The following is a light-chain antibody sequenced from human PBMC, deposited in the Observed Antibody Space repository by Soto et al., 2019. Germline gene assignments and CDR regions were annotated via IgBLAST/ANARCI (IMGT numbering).Light chain of an antibody. Sequence: QSVLTQPPSVSGAPGQRVTISCTGSSSNIGAGYDVHWYQHLPGAAPKLLIFGNSNRPEGVTDRFSGSTSGTSASLAITGVQAEDEADYYCQSYDTSLNAVLFGGGTKLTV. CDR3: QSYDTSLNAVL. CDR1: SSNIGAGYD. CDR2: GNS. V-gene: IGLV1-40*01. J-gene: IGLJ2*01.